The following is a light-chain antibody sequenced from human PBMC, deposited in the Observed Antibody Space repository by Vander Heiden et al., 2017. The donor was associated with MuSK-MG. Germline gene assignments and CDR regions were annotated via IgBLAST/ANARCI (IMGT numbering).Light chain of an antibody. J-gene: IGLJ2*01. CDR1: TGDVGGHNF. CDR3: CSFAGDNML. CDR2: GVT. V-gene: IGLV2-11*01. Sequence: QSALTQPRSVSGSPGQSATISCTGTTGDVGGHNFVSWYQQHPGKAPKLLIYGVTQRPSGVPDRFSGSKSGTTASLTISRLQAEDDAYYYCCSFAGDNMLFGGGTKVTVL.